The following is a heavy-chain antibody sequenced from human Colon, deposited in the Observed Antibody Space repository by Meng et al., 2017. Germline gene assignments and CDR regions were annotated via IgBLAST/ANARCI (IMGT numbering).Heavy chain of an antibody. J-gene: IGHJ4*02. CDR2: VYYDGTT. Sequence: QVHLQGPGPGLVRPSETLSLTSPVSGDSVNNRTYYWTWIRQPPEKGLEWIGYVYYDGTTNYNPFLESRLTMSIDTSKNQFSLKLSSVTAADTAVYYCARDWGSGTPYWGQGTLVTVSS. V-gene: IGHV4-61*01. CDR1: GDSVNNRTYY. CDR3: ARDWGSGTPY. D-gene: IGHD3-10*01.